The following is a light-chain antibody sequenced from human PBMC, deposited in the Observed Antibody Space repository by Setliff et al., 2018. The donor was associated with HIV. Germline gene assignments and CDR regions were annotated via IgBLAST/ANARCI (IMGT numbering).Light chain of an antibody. CDR3: QVWDSSSDHHYV. CDR2: DDS. CDR1: NIGSKS. Sequence: SYELTQPPSVSVAPGKTARITCGGNNIGSKSVHWHQQKPGRAPVLVVYDDSDRPSGIPERFSGSNSGNTATLTISRVEAGDEADYYCQVWDSSSDHHYVFGTGTKVTVL. V-gene: IGLV3-21*03. J-gene: IGLJ1*01.